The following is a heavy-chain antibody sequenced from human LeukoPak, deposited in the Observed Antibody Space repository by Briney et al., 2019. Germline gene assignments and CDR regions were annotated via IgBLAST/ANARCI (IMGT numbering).Heavy chain of an antibody. J-gene: IGHJ4*02. CDR3: ARPRSSGYSPPDY. D-gene: IGHD3-22*01. CDR2: ISSSSSYI. CDR1: GFTFSSYS. Sequence: GGSLRLSCAASGFTFSSYSMNWVRQAPGKGLEWVSSISSSSSYIYYADSVKGRFTISRDNAKNSLYLQMNSLRAEDTAVYYCARPRSSGYSPPDYWGQGTLVTVSS. V-gene: IGHV3-21*01.